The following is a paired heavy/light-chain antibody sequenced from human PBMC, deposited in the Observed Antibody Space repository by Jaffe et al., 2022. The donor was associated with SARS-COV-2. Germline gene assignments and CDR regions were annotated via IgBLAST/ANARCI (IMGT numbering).Light chain of an antibody. Sequence: DIQMTQSPSSLSASVGDRVTITCQASQDISNYLNWYQQKPGKAPKLLIYDASNLETGVPSRFSGSGSGTDFTFTISSLQPEDIATYYCQQYDNLPCTFGQGTRLEIK. CDR2: DAS. J-gene: IGKJ5*01. CDR3: QQYDNLPCT. V-gene: IGKV1-33*01. CDR1: QDISNY.
Heavy chain of an antibody. Sequence: QVQLQESGPGLVKPSQTLSLTCTVSGGSISSGDYYWSWIRQPPGKGLEWIGYIYYSGSTYYNPSLKSRVTISVDTSKNQFSLKLSSVTAADTAVYYCARVRTQYYYDKTRAFDIWGQGTMVTVSS. CDR3: ARVRTQYYYDKTRAFDI. D-gene: IGHD3-22*01. J-gene: IGHJ3*02. CDR2: IYYSGST. V-gene: IGHV4-30-4*01. CDR1: GGSISSGDYY.